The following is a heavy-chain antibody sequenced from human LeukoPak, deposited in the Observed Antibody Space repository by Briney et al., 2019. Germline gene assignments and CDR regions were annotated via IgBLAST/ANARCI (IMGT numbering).Heavy chain of an antibody. V-gene: IGHV4-38-2*02. Sequence: PSETLSLTCTVSGYSISSGYYWGWIRQPPGKGLEWIGSIYHSGRTFYNPSLKSRVTISVDTSKNQFSLKLTSVTAADTAVYYCASGSGSYSHWFDPWGQGILVTVSS. J-gene: IGHJ5*02. CDR2: IYHSGRT. D-gene: IGHD3-10*01. CDR3: ASGSGSYSHWFDP. CDR1: GYSISSGYY.